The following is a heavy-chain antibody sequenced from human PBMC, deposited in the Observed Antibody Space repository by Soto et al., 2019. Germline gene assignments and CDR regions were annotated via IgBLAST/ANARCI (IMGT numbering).Heavy chain of an antibody. D-gene: IGHD2-21*02. J-gene: IGHJ4*02. CDR2: ISYDGSDK. CDR3: ARGGGFCGGDCYKGGIDY. CDR1: GFTFSPYT. V-gene: IGHV3-30-3*01. Sequence: GGSLRLSCAASGFTFSPYTMHWVRQTPGKGLEWVAVISYDGSDKYYADSVRGRFTISRDNSKNTLFLQMNSLRAEDTALYYCARGGGFCGGDCYKGGIDYWGQGTLVTGS.